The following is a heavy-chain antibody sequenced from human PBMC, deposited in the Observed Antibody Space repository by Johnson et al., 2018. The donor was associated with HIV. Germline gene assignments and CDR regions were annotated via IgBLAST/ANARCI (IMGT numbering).Heavy chain of an antibody. CDR2: MYRGGST. CDR1: GFTFDDYG. CDR3: AASPEDLRAFDI. Sequence: VQLVESGGGLIQPGRSLRLSCVASGFTFDDYGMSWVRQAPGKGLEWVSVMYRGGSTYYPDSVKGRFTISRDNSKNTLYIQMNSLRAEDTALYYCAASPEDLRAFDIWGQGTMVTVSS. D-gene: IGHD2-15*01. J-gene: IGHJ3*02. V-gene: IGHV3-53*01.